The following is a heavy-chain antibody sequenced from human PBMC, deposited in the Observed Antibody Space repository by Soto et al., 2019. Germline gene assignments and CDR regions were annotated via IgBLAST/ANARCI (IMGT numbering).Heavy chain of an antibody. CDR2: LYYGRSA. CDR1: GDSISSYY. CDR3: ALRSMAVVPEY. V-gene: IGHV4-59*01. D-gene: IGHD3-22*01. Sequence: QVQLQESGPGLVKPSETLSLTCAVSGDSISSYYCMWIRQPPGKGLESIGYLYYGRSANYKPSLKGRVTLSGDTSTNQCSLTLSSMTAADTAVYYCALRSMAVVPEYWGQGTLVTVAS. J-gene: IGHJ4*02.